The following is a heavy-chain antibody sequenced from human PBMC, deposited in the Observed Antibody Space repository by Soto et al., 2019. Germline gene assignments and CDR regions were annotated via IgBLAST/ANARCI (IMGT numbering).Heavy chain of an antibody. CDR1: GFTFSNYG. D-gene: IGHD3-10*01. J-gene: IGHJ4*02. Sequence: QVQLVESGGGVVQPEMSLRLSCAASGFTFSNYGMHWVRQAPGKGLEWVAVIWDDGSNTYYTDSVKGRFTISRDNSKNTLYLQMNSLRAEDTAVYYCARVTGSGTAEVGFDYWGQGTLVTVSS. V-gene: IGHV3-33*01. CDR2: IWDDGSNT. CDR3: ARVTGSGTAEVGFDY.